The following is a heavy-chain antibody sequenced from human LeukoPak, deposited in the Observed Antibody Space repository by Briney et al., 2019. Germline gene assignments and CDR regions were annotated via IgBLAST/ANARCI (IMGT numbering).Heavy chain of an antibody. D-gene: IGHD6-13*01. J-gene: IGHJ4*02. Sequence: PGRSLRLSCAASGFTFSSYAMHWVRQAPGKGLEWVAVISYDGSNKYYADSVKGRFTISRDNSKNTLYLQMNSLRAEDTAVYYCARDPGIAAAVFYFDYWGQGTLVTVSS. CDR2: ISYDGSNK. CDR1: GFTFSSYA. V-gene: IGHV3-30-3*01. CDR3: ARDPGIAAAVFYFDY.